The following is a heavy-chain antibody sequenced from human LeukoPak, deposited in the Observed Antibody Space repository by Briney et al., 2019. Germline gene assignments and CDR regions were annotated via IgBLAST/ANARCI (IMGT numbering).Heavy chain of an antibody. V-gene: IGHV3-74*01. D-gene: IGHD5-12*01. CDR2: INNDGSTT. CDR3: AREGYSGYGFAFDI. J-gene: IGHJ3*02. CDR1: GFPFSNNW. Sequence: GGSLRLSCVASGFPFSNNWMHWVRQAPGKGLVWVSRINNDGSTTNYADSVKGRFTISRDNAKNSLYLQMNSLRAEDTAVYYCAREGYSGYGFAFDIWGQGTMVTVSS.